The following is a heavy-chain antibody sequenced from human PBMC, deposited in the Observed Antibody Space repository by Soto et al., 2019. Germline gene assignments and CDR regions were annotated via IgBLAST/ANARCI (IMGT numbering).Heavy chain of an antibody. Sequence: QVQLVASGGGVVQPGRSLRLSCAASGFTFRAYGMHWVRQTPGKALEWVAVISYDGNNEYYAESAKGRFTISRDSSKDTLYLQMNSVRAVDTAVYFCAKDLVAFTTGRRSPFGTWGQGTLVTVSS. V-gene: IGHV3-30*18. CDR2: ISYDGNNE. CDR3: AKDLVAFTTGRRSPFGT. D-gene: IGHD1-1*01. J-gene: IGHJ5*02. CDR1: GFTFRAYG.